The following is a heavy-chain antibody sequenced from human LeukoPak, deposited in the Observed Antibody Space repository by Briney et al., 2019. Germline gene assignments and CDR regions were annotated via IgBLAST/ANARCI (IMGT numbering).Heavy chain of an antibody. CDR3: ATSRGLWFGELLD. D-gene: IGHD3-10*01. Sequence: ASVKVSCKASGYTFTGYYMHWVRQAPGQGLEWMGWINPNSGGTNYAQKFQGRVTMTEDTSTDTAYMELSSLRSEDTAVYYCATSRGLWFGELLDWGQGTLVTVSS. CDR2: INPNSGGT. CDR1: GYTFTGYY. J-gene: IGHJ4*02. V-gene: IGHV1-2*02.